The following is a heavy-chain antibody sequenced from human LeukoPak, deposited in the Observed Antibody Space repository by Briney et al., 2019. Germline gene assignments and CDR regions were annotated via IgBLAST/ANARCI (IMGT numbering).Heavy chain of an antibody. V-gene: IGHV3-7*01. CDR3: ARFFGVVIPSCLDY. CDR1: GFTFSSYA. D-gene: IGHD3-3*01. CDR2: IKQDGSEK. J-gene: IGHJ4*02. Sequence: GGSLRLSCAASGFTFSSYAMSWVRQAPGKGLEWVANIKQDGSEKYYVDSVKGRFTISRDNAKNSLYLQMNSLRAEDTAVYYCARFFGVVIPSCLDYWGQGTLVTVSS.